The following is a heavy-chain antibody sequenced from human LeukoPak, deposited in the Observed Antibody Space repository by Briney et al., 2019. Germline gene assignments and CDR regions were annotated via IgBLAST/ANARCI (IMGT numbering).Heavy chain of an antibody. V-gene: IGHV1-69*13. D-gene: IGHD3-22*01. CDR3: ARTYYYDSSGFYQTSPYYYYYGMDV. CDR2: IIPISGTA. Sequence: SVKVSCKASGGTFSSYAISWVRQAPGQGLEWMGGIIPISGTANYAQKFQGRVTITADESTSTAYMELSSLRSEDTAVYYCARTYYYDSSGFYQTSPYYYYYGMDVWGQGTTVTVSS. J-gene: IGHJ6*02. CDR1: GGTFSSYA.